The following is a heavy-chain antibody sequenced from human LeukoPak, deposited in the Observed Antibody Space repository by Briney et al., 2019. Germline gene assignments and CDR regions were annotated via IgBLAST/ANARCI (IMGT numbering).Heavy chain of an antibody. CDR3: ARGYSYGYYYVDV. J-gene: IGHJ6*04. Sequence: SETLSLTCTVSGGSISSYYWSWVRQPPGKGLEWIGYIYTSGSTNYNPSLKSRVTMSVDTSKNQFSLKLSSVTAADTAVYFCARGYSYGYYYVDVWGKGTTVTVSS. D-gene: IGHD5-18*01. CDR1: GGSISSYY. V-gene: IGHV4-4*09. CDR2: IYTSGST.